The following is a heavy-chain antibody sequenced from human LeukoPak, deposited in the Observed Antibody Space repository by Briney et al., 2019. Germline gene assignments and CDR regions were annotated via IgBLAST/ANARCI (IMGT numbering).Heavy chain of an antibody. Sequence: QSGGSLRLSCAASGFTFSSIAMTWVRQGPGKGLEWVSTIRGNGDTAYNADPVRGRFAISRDDSKNALFLQMNSLRLEDTAIYYCAKGQELDNGVFDSWGQGTRVTVSS. D-gene: IGHD6-13*01. CDR2: IRGNGDTA. V-gene: IGHV3-23*01. J-gene: IGHJ4*02. CDR3: AKGQELDNGVFDS. CDR1: GFTFSSIA.